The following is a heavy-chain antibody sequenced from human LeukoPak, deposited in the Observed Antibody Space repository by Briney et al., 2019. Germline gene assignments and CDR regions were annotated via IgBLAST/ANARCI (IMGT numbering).Heavy chain of an antibody. CDR3: ARLGTAAGNFYFDY. V-gene: IGHV4-59*08. CDR1: GGSISSYY. CDR2: IYYSGST. J-gene: IGHJ4*02. Sequence: KASETLSLTCTVSGGSISSYYWSWIRQPPGKGLEWNGYIYYSGSTNYNPSLKSRVTISVDTSKNQFSLKLSSVTAADTAVYYCARLGTAAGNFYFDYWGQGTLVTVSS. D-gene: IGHD6-13*01.